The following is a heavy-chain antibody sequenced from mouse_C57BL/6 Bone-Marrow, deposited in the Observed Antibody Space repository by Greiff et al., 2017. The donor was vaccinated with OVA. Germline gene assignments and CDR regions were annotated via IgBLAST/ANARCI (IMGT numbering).Heavy chain of an antibody. CDR2: INPNNGGT. CDR1: GYTFTDYY. D-gene: IGHD1-1*01. CDR3: ARRYYGRVAGYYFDY. V-gene: IGHV1-26*01. Sequence: EVQLQQSGPELVKPGASVKISCKASGYTFTDYYMNWVKQSHGKSLEWIGDINPNNGGTSYNQKFKGKATLTVDKSSSTAYMELRSLTSEDSAVYYCARRYYGRVAGYYFDYWGQGTTRTVSS. J-gene: IGHJ2*01.